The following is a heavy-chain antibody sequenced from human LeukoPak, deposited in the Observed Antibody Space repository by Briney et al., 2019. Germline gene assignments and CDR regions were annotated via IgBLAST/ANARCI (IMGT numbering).Heavy chain of an antibody. CDR2: IYYSGST. V-gene: IGHV4-59*01. CDR1: GGSISSYY. CDR3: ARGINGYSYGPYYGMDV. J-gene: IGHJ6*02. D-gene: IGHD5-18*01. Sequence: SETLSLTCTVSGGSISSYYWSWIRQPPGKGLEWIGYIYYSGSTNYNPSLKSRVTISVDTSKNQFSLKLSSVTAADTAVYYRARGINGYSYGPYYGMDVWGQGTTVTVSS.